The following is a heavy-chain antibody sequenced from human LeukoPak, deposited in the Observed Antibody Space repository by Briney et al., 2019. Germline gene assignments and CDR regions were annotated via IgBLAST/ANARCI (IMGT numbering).Heavy chain of an antibody. D-gene: IGHD1-7*01. V-gene: IGHV5-10-1*01. J-gene: IGHJ5*02. CDR2: IDPSDSYT. CDR1: GYRFTSYW. Sequence: GESLKISCKGSGYRFTSYWISWVRQMPGKGLEWMGRIDPSDSYTSYSPSFQGHVTISADKSISTAYLQWSSLKASDNAMYYCAQSRITGTTDWFDPWGQGTLVTVSS. CDR3: AQSRITGTTDWFDP.